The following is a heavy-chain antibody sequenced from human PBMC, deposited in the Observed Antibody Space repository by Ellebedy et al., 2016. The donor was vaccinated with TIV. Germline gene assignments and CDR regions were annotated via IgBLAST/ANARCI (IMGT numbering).Heavy chain of an antibody. V-gene: IGHV3-48*02. CDR1: GFTFYTYN. CDR2: IGSSGVRT. J-gene: IGHJ4*02. Sequence: PGGSLRLSCVTSGFTFYTYNMNRVRQTPGKGLEWVSYIGSSGVRTDYADSVKGRFTVSRDNAKNSLFLQMTDLRDEDSGVYYCARDGRKQWLYTLDSWGPGTLVTVSS. D-gene: IGHD6-19*01. CDR3: ARDGRKQWLYTLDS.